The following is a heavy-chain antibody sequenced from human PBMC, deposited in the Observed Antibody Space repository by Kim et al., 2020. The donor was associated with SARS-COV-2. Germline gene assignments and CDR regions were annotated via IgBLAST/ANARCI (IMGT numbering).Heavy chain of an antibody. D-gene: IGHD6-19*01. CDR3: ARRMYSNGWYYFDY. Sequence: ADSVKSRFTIARDNAKIPLYQQMNSLRAEDTAVYYCARRMYSNGWYYFDYWGQGTLVTVSS. V-gene: IGHV3-74*01. J-gene: IGHJ4*02.